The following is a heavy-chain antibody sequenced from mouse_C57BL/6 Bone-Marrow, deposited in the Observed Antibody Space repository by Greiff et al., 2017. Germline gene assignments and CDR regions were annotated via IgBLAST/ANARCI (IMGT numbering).Heavy chain of an antibody. CDR3: ARDYDLFPWCAY. D-gene: IGHD2-4*01. CDR1: GYTFTSYG. CDR2: IYPRSGNT. Sequence: VQLKQSGAELARPGASVKLSCKASGYTFTSYGISWVKQRTGQGLEWIGEIYPRSGNTYYNEKFKGKATLTADKSSSTAYMELRSLTSEDSAVYFCARDYDLFPWCAYWGQGTLVTVSA. V-gene: IGHV1-81*01. J-gene: IGHJ3*01.